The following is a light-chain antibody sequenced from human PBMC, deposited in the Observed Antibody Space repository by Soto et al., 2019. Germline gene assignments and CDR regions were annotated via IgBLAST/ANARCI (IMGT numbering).Light chain of an antibody. V-gene: IGLV2-14*03. CDR3: SLYTSSSTWV. CDR1: NSDIGGYNS. J-gene: IGLJ3*02. Sequence: QSVLTQPASVSGSPGQSITISCTGSNSDIGGYNSVSWYQQHPGKAPKLIIFDVTNRPSGVPDRFSGSKSGNTPSLTIFGLQAEDEADYYCSLYTSSSTWVFGGGTKLTVL. CDR2: DVT.